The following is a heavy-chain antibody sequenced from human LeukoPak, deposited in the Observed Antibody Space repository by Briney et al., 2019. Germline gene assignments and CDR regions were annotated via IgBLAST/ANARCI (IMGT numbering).Heavy chain of an antibody. D-gene: IGHD5-24*01. CDR2: IYPGDSDT. V-gene: IGHV5-51*01. CDR3: ARPVEMATIIPAFDI. Sequence: GESLKISCKGSGYSFTSYWIGWVRQMPGKGLGWMGIIYPGDSDTRYSPSFQDQVTISADKSISTAYLQWGSLKASDTAMYYCARPVEMATIIPAFDIWGQGTMVTVSS. CDR1: GYSFTSYW. J-gene: IGHJ3*02.